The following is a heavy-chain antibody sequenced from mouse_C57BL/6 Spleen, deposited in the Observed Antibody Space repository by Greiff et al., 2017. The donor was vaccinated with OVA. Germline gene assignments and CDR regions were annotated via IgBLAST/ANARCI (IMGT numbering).Heavy chain of an antibody. J-gene: IGHJ4*01. Sequence: VQLKESGAELVKPGASVKLSCTASGFNIKDYYMHWVKQRTEQGLEWIGRIDPEDGETKYAPKFQGKATITADTSSNTAYLQLSSLTSEDTAVYYCARGWDVRFYAMDYWGQGTSVTVSS. D-gene: IGHD4-1*01. CDR1: GFNIKDYY. CDR2: IDPEDGET. CDR3: ARGWDVRFYAMDY. V-gene: IGHV14-2*01.